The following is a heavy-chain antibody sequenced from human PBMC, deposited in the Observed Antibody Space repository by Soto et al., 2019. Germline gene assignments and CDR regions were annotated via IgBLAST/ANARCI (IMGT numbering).Heavy chain of an antibody. CDR3: ARGSGRAGDFWSGYYGY. J-gene: IGHJ4*02. D-gene: IGHD3-3*01. CDR2: INHSGST. Sequence: SETLSLTCAVYGGSFSGYYWSWIRQPPGKGLEWIGEINHSGSTNYNPSLKSRVTISVDTSKNQFSLKLSSVTAADTAVYYCARGSGRAGDFWSGYYGYWGQGTLVTVSS. CDR1: GGSFSGYY. V-gene: IGHV4-34*01.